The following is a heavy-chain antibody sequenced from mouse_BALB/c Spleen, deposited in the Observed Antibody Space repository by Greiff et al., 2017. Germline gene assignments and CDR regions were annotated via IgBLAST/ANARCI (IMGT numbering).Heavy chain of an antibody. Sequence: QVQLKQPGAELVKPGAPVKLSCKASGYTFTSYWMNWVKQRPGRGLEWIGRIDPSDSKTHYNQKFKDKATLPVDKSSRTAYIQLSSLTSEDAAVYCSARAGGAYYAMDDWGQGTSVTVSS. CDR2: IDPSDSKT. V-gene: IGHV1-69*02. CDR1: GYTFTSYW. CDR3: ARAGGAYYAMDD. J-gene: IGHJ4*01.